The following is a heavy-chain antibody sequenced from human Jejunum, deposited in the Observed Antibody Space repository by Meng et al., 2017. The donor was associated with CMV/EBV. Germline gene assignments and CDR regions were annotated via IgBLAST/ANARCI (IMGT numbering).Heavy chain of an antibody. V-gene: IGHV4-61*02. Sequence: PALSPLSDPLTLPCAASGGALRITSCACGWSRQPAGKGLEYIGRIYSSGTTKYNPSLNSRVTMSVDTSKNQFSLKVRSVTAADTAVYLCVRHEVVGTAIFDYWGQGTLVTVSS. CDR1: GGALRITSCA. CDR2: IYSSGTT. D-gene: IGHD6-19*01. CDR3: VRHEVVGTAIFDY. J-gene: IGHJ4*02.